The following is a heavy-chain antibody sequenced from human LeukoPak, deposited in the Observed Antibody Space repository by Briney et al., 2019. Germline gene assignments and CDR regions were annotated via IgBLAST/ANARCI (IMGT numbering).Heavy chain of an antibody. Sequence: GGSLRLSCAASGFTFNTYWMSWVRQAPGKGLEWVSTIRGSGAGTYYADSVKGRFTISRDNSKNTLYLQMNSLRAEDTAVYYCARIKSSVVVPAAYFDYWGQGTLVTVSS. CDR3: ARIKSSVVVPAAYFDY. CDR2: IRGSGAGT. CDR1: GFTFNTYW. V-gene: IGHV3-23*01. J-gene: IGHJ4*02. D-gene: IGHD2-2*01.